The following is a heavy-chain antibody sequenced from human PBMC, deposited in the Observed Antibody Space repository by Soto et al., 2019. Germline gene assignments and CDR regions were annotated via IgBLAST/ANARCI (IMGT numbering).Heavy chain of an antibody. CDR1: ECTFSGYA. D-gene: IGHD3-10*01. Sequence: PGGSLRLPCAAAECTFSGYAMRWVRKAPGKGLEWVSAISGSGGSTYYADSVKGRFTISRDNSKNTLYLQMNSLRAEDTAVYYCAKDIEELVDAFDIWGQGTMVTVSS. V-gene: IGHV3-23*01. CDR2: ISGSGGST. J-gene: IGHJ3*02. CDR3: AKDIEELVDAFDI.